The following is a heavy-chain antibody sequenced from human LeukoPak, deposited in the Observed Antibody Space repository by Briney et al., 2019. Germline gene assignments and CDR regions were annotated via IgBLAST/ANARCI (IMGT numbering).Heavy chain of an antibody. V-gene: IGHV1/OR15-3*01. CDR1: GYTFTGYY. CDR2: INAGNGNT. J-gene: IGHJ3*02. CDR3: ARWGTGVGAAENDAFDI. D-gene: IGHD1-26*01. Sequence: ASVKVSCKASGYTFTGYYMHWVRQAPGQRLEWMGWINAGNGNTKYSQKFQGRVTITADKSTSTAYMELSSLRSEDTAVYYCARWGTGVGAAENDAFDIWGQGTMVTVSS.